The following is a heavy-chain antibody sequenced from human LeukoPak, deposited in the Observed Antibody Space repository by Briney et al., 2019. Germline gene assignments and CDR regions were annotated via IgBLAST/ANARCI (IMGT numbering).Heavy chain of an antibody. CDR1: GFSFSSYW. J-gene: IGHJ4*02. CDR3: ARDWAWGGFDH. V-gene: IGHV3-74*01. CDR2: IRTDGGTT. D-gene: IGHD3-16*01. Sequence: GGSLRLSCAGSGFSFSSYWMHWVRQALGKGLVWVSRIRTDGGTTYYADSVKGRFTVSRDNAKNTLYLQMNSLRVDDTAIYYCARDWAWGGFDHWGQGALVTVSP.